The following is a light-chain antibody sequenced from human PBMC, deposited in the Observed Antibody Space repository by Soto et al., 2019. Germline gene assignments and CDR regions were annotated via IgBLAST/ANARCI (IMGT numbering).Light chain of an antibody. CDR1: QGISSA. Sequence: AVQLTQSPSSLSAAVGDRVTITCRASQGISSALAWYQQKPGKAPKLLIYDASSLESGVPSRFSGSGSGTDFTLTISSLQPEDFATYYCQQFNNYPSTFGQGTKVAIK. V-gene: IGKV1D-13*01. CDR2: DAS. CDR3: QQFNNYPST. J-gene: IGKJ1*01.